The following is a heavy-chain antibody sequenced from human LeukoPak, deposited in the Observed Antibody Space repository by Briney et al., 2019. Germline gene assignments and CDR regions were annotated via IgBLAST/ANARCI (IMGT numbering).Heavy chain of an antibody. CDR3: TTRGGSFSIFDY. J-gene: IGHJ4*02. D-gene: IGHD1-26*01. V-gene: IGHV3-15*01. CDR2: IKSKTDGGTT. Sequence: GGSLRLSCAASGFTFNNHAMSWARQAPGKGLEWVGRIKSKTDGGTTDYAAPVKGRFTISRDDSKNTLYLQMNSLKTEDTAVYYCTTRGGSFSIFDYWGQGTLVTVSS. CDR1: GFTFNNHA.